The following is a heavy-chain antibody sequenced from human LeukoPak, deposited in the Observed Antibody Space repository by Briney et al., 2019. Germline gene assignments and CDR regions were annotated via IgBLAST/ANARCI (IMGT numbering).Heavy chain of an antibody. CDR1: GFTVSSNY. CDR3: ATAQIFGSSGWHPDAFDI. Sequence: GGSLRLSCAASGFTVSSNYMSWVRQAPGKGLEWVSVIYSGGSTYYADSVKGRFTISRDNSKNTLYLQMNSLRAEDTAVYYCATAQIFGSSGWHPDAFDIWGQGTMVTVSS. J-gene: IGHJ3*02. D-gene: IGHD6-19*01. V-gene: IGHV3-53*01. CDR2: IYSGGST.